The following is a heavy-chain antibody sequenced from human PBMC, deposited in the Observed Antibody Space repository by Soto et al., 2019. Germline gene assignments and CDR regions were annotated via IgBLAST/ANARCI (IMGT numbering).Heavy chain of an antibody. D-gene: IGHD3-9*01. V-gene: IGHV3-9*01. CDR2: ISWNSGSI. Sequence: EVQLVESGGGLVQPGRSLRLSCAASGFTFDDYAMHWVRQAPGKGVEWVSGISWNSGSIGYADSVKGRFTISRDNAKNSLYLQMNSLRAEDTALYYCARGGILTGYYPFDYWGQGTLVTVSS. CDR3: ARGGILTGYYPFDY. J-gene: IGHJ4*02. CDR1: GFTFDDYA.